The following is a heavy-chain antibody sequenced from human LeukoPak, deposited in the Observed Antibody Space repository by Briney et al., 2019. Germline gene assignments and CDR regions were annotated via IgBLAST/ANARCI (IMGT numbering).Heavy chain of an antibody. V-gene: IGHV3-74*01. CDR1: GFTFSNYW. CDR2: MNTDGSST. Sequence: GGSLRLSCAAFGFTFSNYWMHWVRQAPGKGLVWVSRMNTDGSSTRYADSVKGRFTISRDNAKNTLYLQMNSLRAEDTAVYYCARVSYSVNYQYYFDYWGQGTLVIVSS. CDR3: ARVSYSVNYQYYFDY. D-gene: IGHD1-7*01. J-gene: IGHJ4*02.